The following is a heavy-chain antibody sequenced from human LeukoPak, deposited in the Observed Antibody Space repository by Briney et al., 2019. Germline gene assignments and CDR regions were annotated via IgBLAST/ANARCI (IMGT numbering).Heavy chain of an antibody. Sequence: SETLSLTCTVSGGSISSSSYYWGWIRQPPGKGLEWIGSIYFTGTTLYNPSLTSRVTISVDTYNNQFSLRLNSVTAADTAVYYCARQLGAYSYPFDIWGQGTKVTVSS. CDR2: IYFTGTT. D-gene: IGHD3-16*01. J-gene: IGHJ3*02. CDR1: GGSISSSSYY. V-gene: IGHV4-39*01. CDR3: ARQLGAYSYPFDI.